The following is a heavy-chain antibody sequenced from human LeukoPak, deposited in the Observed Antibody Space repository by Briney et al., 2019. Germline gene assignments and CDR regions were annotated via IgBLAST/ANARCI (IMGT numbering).Heavy chain of an antibody. V-gene: IGHV4-59*01. J-gene: IGHJ3*02. CDR2: IYYSGST. CDR3: ARDLDGSDAFDI. CDR1: GGSISSYY. Sequence: SETLSLTCTVSGGSISSYYWSWIRQPPGKGPEWIGYIYYSGSTNYNPSLKSRVTISVDTSKNQFSLKLSSVTAADTAVYYCARDLDGSDAFDIWGQGTMVTVSS. D-gene: IGHD5-24*01.